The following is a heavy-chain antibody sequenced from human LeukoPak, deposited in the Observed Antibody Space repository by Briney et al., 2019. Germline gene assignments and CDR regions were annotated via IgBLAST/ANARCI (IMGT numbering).Heavy chain of an antibody. V-gene: IGHV1-69*04. CDR2: IIPILGIA. D-gene: IGHD2-21*02. Sequence: ASVKVSCKASGGTFSSYAISWVRQAPGQGLEWMGRIIPILGIANYAQKFQGRVTITADKPTSTAYMELSSLRSEDTAVYYCASVVTATLGWFDPWGQGTLVTVSS. CDR3: ASVVTATLGWFDP. CDR1: GGTFSSYA. J-gene: IGHJ5*02.